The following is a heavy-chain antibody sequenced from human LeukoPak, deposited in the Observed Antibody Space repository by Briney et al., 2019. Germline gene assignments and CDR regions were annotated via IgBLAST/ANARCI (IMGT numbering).Heavy chain of an antibody. CDR2: ISWNSGSE. Sequence: LSLTCAVYGGSFSGYYWSWIRQPPGKGLEWVSGISWNSGSEGYADSVKGRFTVSRDNAKDSLYLQMNSLRAEDTAVYYCARALTTLTYEGYWGQGTLVTVSS. D-gene: IGHD1-1*01. CDR1: GGSFSGYY. CDR3: ARALTTLTYEGY. J-gene: IGHJ4*02. V-gene: IGHV3-11*05.